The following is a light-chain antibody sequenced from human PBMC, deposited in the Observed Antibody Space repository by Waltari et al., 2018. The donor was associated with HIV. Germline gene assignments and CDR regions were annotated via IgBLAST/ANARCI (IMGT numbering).Light chain of an antibody. V-gene: IGKV3-20*01. CDR1: QSIRSID. J-gene: IGKJ1*01. CDR2: AAS. CDR3: QLYGGSPWT. Sequence: ETVLTQSPGTLSLSPGERATLSCRATQSIRSIDLAWYQQKPGQAPRLLIYAASSRATGTPDRFSGSGSGTDFTLTISRLEPEDFAVYYCQLYGGSPWTFGQGTEVEI.